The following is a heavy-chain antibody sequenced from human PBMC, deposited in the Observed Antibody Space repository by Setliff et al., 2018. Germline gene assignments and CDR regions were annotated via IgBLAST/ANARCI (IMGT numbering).Heavy chain of an antibody. CDR1: GYTFTSYA. Sequence: ASVKVSCKASGYTFTSYAMHWVRQAPGQRLEWMGWINAGNGNTKYSQKFQGRVTITRDTSASTAYMELSSLRSEDTAVYYCARGLMVRRSNWFDPWGQGTLVTVSS. J-gene: IGHJ5*02. CDR2: INAGNGNT. D-gene: IGHD3-10*01. CDR3: ARGLMVRRSNWFDP. V-gene: IGHV1-3*01.